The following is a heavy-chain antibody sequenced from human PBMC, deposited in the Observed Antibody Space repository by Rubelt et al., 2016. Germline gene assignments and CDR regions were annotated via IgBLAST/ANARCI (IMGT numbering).Heavy chain of an antibody. J-gene: IGHJ4*02. V-gene: IGHV3-21*01. CDR3: ARGNTPNHDY. D-gene: IGHD1-14*01. CDR2: ISASSSYI. Sequence: GKGLEWVSSISASSSYIYYADSLKGRFTISRDNAKNSLYLQMNSLRAEDTAVYYCARGNTPNHDYWGQGTLVTVSP.